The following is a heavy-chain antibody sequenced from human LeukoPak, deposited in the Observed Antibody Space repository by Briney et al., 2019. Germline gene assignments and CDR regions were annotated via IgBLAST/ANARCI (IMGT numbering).Heavy chain of an antibody. CDR1: GGSISSGGYS. CDR3: ARGRGTTVTTDFDY. D-gene: IGHD4-17*01. J-gene: IGHJ4*02. Sequence: SETLSLTCAVSGGSISSGGYSWSWIRQPPGKGLEWIGYIYYSGSTYYNPSLKSRVTISVDTSKNQFSLKLSSVTPADTAVYYCARGRGTTVTTDFDYWGQGTLVTVSS. CDR2: IYYSGST. V-gene: IGHV4-30-4*07.